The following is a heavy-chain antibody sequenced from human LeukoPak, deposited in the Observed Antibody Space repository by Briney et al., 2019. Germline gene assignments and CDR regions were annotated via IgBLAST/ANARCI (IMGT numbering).Heavy chain of an antibody. J-gene: IGHJ6*02. Sequence: GGSLRLSCVVSGFTFSGCSMNWVRQAPGKGLEWVSSISSIGTYIYYADSVKGRFTVSRDNAENSLYLQMSNLRAEDTAVYYCARWVNSGSYKLYYGMDVWGQGTTVTVSS. CDR2: ISSIGTYI. CDR3: ARWVNSGSYKLYYGMDV. D-gene: IGHD1-26*01. CDR1: GFTFSGCS. V-gene: IGHV3-21*06.